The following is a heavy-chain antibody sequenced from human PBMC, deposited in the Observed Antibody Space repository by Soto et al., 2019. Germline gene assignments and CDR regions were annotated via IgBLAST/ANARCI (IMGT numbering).Heavy chain of an antibody. J-gene: IGHJ4*03. V-gene: IGHV3-30-3*01. Sequence: PGGSLRLSCAASGFTFSSYAMHWVRQVPGKGLEWVAVISYDGSNKYYADSVKGRFTISRDNSKNTLYLQMNSLRAEDTAVHYCVRVPRPWRRGWGYFGCWGRGNRVAV. CDR2: ISYDGSNK. CDR1: GFTFSSYA. CDR3: VRVPRPWRRGWGYFGC. D-gene: IGHD3-10*01.